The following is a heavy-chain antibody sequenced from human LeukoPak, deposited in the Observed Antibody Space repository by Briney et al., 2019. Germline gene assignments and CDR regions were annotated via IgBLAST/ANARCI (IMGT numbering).Heavy chain of an antibody. V-gene: IGHV3-74*01. Sequence: PGGSLRLSCAASGFTFSSYYIHWVRQAPGKGLVWVSRIDSDGNITTYADSVKGRFTISRDNAKNTLYLQMNSLRAEDTAVYYCARAGEGLLAYSFDIWGQGTMVTVSS. J-gene: IGHJ3*02. CDR2: IDSDGNIT. CDR1: GFTFSSYY. CDR3: ARAGEGLLAYSFDI. D-gene: IGHD1-26*01.